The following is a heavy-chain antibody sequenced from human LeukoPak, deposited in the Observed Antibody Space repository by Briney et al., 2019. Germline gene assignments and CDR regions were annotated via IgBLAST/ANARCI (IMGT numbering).Heavy chain of an antibody. D-gene: IGHD7-27*01. CDR3: ARDSTTGDRNAFDI. CDR1: GFTFSSYG. Sequence: GGTLRLSCAASGFTFSSYGMHWVRQAPGKGLEWVAVIWYDGSNKYYADSVKGRFTISRDNSKNTLYLQMNNLRAKDTAVYYCARDSTTGDRNAFDIWGQGTMVTVSS. CDR2: IWYDGSNK. V-gene: IGHV3-33*01. J-gene: IGHJ3*02.